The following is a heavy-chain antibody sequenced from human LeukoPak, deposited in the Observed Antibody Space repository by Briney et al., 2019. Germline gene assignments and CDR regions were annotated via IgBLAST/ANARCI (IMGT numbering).Heavy chain of an antibody. Sequence: GRSLRLSCTSCGFTLRSYWMHCARQAPAGGVVWVSGITGDGSRTRFAGSVKGRFSISRENAKNTLYLQMTSLRGEDTGVYYCTREGVGMGVWGPGATVTVSS. V-gene: IGHV3-74*01. CDR1: GFTLRSYW. CDR3: TREGVGMGV. J-gene: IGHJ6*02. CDR2: ITGDGSRT. D-gene: IGHD2-8*01.